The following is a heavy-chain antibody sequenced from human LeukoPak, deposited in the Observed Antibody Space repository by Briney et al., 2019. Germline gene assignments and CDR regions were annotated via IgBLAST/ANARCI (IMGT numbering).Heavy chain of an antibody. J-gene: IGHJ6*03. V-gene: IGHV3-23*01. CDR1: GFTFSSYG. CDR2: ISGSGGST. CDR3: AKSVFDSSGDPYMDV. Sequence: GGSLRLSCAASGFTFSSYGMSWVRQAPGKGLEWVSAISGSGGSTYYADSVKGRFTISRDNSKNTLYLQMNSLRAEDTAVYYCAKSVFDSSGDPYMDVWGKETTVTISS. D-gene: IGHD3-22*01.